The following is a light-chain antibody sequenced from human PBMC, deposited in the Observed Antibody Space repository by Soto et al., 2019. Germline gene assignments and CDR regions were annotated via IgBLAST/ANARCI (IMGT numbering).Light chain of an antibody. V-gene: IGLV7-46*01. CDR2: DTS. CDR3: LLSYNGAPAV. J-gene: IGLJ7*01. CDR1: IDTVTTSHW. Sequence: QAVVTQESSLTVSPGGTVPLTCDSSIDTVTTSHWPYWFQQKPGQAPKTLIYDTSNRHSWTPARFSGSILGGKAALIHSGAQPEDEAESYCLLSYNGAPAVFGGGTQLTVL.